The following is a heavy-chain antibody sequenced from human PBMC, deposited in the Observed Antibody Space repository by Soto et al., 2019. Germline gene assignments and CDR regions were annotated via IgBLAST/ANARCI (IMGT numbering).Heavy chain of an antibody. J-gene: IGHJ5*02. CDR3: ARPQLSSGWWAPPLDV. CDR1: GFTFSDYY. V-gene: IGHV3-11*01. D-gene: IGHD6-19*01. CDR2: ISSSGSTI. Sequence: GGSLRLSCAASGFTFSDYYMSWIRQAPGKGLEWVSYISSSGSTIYYADSVKGRFTISRDNAKNSLYLQMNSLRAEDTAVYYCARPQLSSGWWAPPLDVWGQGTLVTVSS.